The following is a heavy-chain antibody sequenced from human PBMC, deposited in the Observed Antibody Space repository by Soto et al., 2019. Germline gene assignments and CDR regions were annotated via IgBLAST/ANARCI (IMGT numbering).Heavy chain of an antibody. V-gene: IGHV1-8*01. Sequence: ASVKVSCKASGYTFTSYDINWVRQATGQGLEWMGWMNPNSGNTGYAQKFQGRVTMTRNTSISTAYMELSSLRSEDTAVYYCAREVGSPVTTYYYYGMDVWGQGTTVTVYS. D-gene: IGHD4-17*01. CDR2: MNPNSGNT. CDR3: AREVGSPVTTYYYYGMDV. J-gene: IGHJ6*02. CDR1: GYTFTSYD.